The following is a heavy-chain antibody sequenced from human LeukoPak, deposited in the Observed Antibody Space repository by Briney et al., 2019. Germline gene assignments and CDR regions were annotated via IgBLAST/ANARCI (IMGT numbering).Heavy chain of an antibody. CDR3: ARGYSYGYNYFDY. D-gene: IGHD5-18*01. V-gene: IGHV3-49*04. CDR2: IRSKDYGGTT. J-gene: IGHJ4*02. CDR1: GFTFGDYS. Sequence: GGSLRLSCTASGFTFGDYSMSWVRQAPGKGLAWVGFIRSKDYGGTTEYAASVRGRFTISRDDSKSIAHLQMNSLKTEDTAVYYCARGYSYGYNYFDYWGQGTLVTVSS.